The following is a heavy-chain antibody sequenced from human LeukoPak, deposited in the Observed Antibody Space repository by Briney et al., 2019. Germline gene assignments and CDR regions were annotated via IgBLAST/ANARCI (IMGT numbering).Heavy chain of an antibody. D-gene: IGHD3-10*01. CDR3: ARLIRSITMVRGVSYYYYMDV. CDR1: GFTFSSYS. Sequence: GGSLRLSCAASGFTFSSYSMNWVRQAPGKGLEWVSSISSSSSYIYYADSVKGRFTISRDNAKNSLYLHMNSLRAEDTAVYYCARLIRSITMVRGVSYYYYMDVWGKGTTVTVSS. V-gene: IGHV3-21*01. J-gene: IGHJ6*03. CDR2: ISSSSSYI.